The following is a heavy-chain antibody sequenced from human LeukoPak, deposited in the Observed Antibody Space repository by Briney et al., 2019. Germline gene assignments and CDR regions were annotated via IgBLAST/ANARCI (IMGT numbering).Heavy chain of an antibody. J-gene: IGHJ4*02. D-gene: IGHD5-12*01. CDR3: AAAMYSGFDWYSARL. V-gene: IGHV1-58*01. CDR1: GFTFTSSA. CDR2: IVVGSGNT. Sequence: SVKVSCKASGFTFTSSAVQWVRQARGQRLEWIGWIVVGSGNTNYAQKFQERVTITRDMSTSTAYMELSSLRSEDTAVYYCAAAMYSGFDWYSARLWGQGTLVTVSS.